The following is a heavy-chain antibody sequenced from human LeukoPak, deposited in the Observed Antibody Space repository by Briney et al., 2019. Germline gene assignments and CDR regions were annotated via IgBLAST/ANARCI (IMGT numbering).Heavy chain of an antibody. Sequence: GGSLRLSCTASGFTFSSYAMSWVRQAPGKGLEWVSGISGSGGSTYYAGSVKGRFTISRDNSKNTLYVQMNGLRAEDTAVYYCASIAAAGNFDYWGQGTLVTVSS. CDR1: GFTFSSYA. J-gene: IGHJ4*02. V-gene: IGHV3-23*01. CDR3: ASIAAAGNFDY. CDR2: ISGSGGST. D-gene: IGHD6-13*01.